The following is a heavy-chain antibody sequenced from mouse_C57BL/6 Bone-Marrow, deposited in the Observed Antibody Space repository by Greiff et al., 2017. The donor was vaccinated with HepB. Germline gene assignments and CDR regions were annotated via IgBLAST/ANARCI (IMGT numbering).Heavy chain of an antibody. CDR3: ARGGTGTWYFDV. J-gene: IGHJ1*03. V-gene: IGHV1-53*01. CDR2: INPSNGGT. Sequence: QVQLQQPGTELVKPGASVKLSCKASGYTFTSYWIHWVKQRPGQGLEWIGNINPSNGGTNYNEKFKSKATLTVDKSSSTAYMQLSSLTSEDSAVYYCARGGTGTWYFDVWGTGTTVTVSS. D-gene: IGHD4-1*01. CDR1: GYTFTSYW.